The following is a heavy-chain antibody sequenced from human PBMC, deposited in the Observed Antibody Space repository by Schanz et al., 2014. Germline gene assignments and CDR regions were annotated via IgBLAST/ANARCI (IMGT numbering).Heavy chain of an antibody. CDR1: RITFANED. D-gene: IGHD3-16*01. CDR2: INSRNEV. J-gene: IGHJ4*02. CDR3: SRGIVGGREC. Sequence: EEQMVESGGGLVKPGGSLIIHCAASRITFANEDIHWVRQAPGKGLEWVSVINSRNEVFTIDSVRGRFTLGRDNPKKSAYLQMNSLRGHDTAVYYCSRGIVGGRECWGQGTLGNVSS. V-gene: IGHV3-21*01.